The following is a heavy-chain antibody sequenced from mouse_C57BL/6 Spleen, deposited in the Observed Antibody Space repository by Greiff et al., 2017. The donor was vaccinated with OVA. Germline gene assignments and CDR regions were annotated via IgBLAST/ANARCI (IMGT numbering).Heavy chain of an antibody. Sequence: EVKLMESGGGLVKPGGSLKLSCAASGFTFSSYTMSWVRQTPGKRLEWVATIRGGGGNTYYPDSVKGRFTISRDNAKNTLYLQMSSLRSEDTALYYCARHSIYDGYYFDYWGQGTTLTVSS. V-gene: IGHV5-9*01. D-gene: IGHD2-3*01. J-gene: IGHJ2*01. CDR1: GFTFSSYT. CDR3: ARHSIYDGYYFDY. CDR2: IRGGGGNT.